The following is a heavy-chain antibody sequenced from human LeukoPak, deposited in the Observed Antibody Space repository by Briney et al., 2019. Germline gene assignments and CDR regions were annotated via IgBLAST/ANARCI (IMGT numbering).Heavy chain of an antibody. J-gene: IGHJ3*02. CDR2: IVVGTGKK. D-gene: IGHD5-18*01. V-gene: IGHV1-58*02. Sequence: ASVKVSCKASGFTFSGCAMQWLRQARGQRLEWIGWIVVGTGKKDCAQMFQERDTITTDMTTSTAYMELSSLRSEDTAVYYCAAGVGYTYGLSLGATALISDIWGQGTKVTVSA. CDR1: GFTFSGCA. CDR3: AAGVGYTYGLSLGATALISDI.